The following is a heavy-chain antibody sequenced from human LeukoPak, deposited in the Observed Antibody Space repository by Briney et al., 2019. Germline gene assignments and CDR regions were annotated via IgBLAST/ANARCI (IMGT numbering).Heavy chain of an antibody. J-gene: IGHJ4*02. V-gene: IGHV4-59*08. D-gene: IGHD6-6*01. CDR2: IYSSGST. CDR3: ARHRNTSSSSYFDL. Sequence: KPSETLSLTCTVSGGSISGYYWTWIRQPPGKGLEWIGYIYSSGSTNYNPSLKSRVTISVDTSKNQFSLRLSSVTAADTAVYYCARHRNTSSSSYFDLWGQGTLVTVSS. CDR1: GGSISGYY.